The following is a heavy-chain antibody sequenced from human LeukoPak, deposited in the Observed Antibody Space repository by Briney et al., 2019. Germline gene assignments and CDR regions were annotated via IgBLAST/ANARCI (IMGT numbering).Heavy chain of an antibody. D-gene: IGHD2-2*01. CDR3: ARVNAPAQGKIALDFDY. CDR2: IKQDGSEK. V-gene: IGHV3-7*01. J-gene: IGHJ4*02. CDR1: GFTFSSYE. Sequence: PGGSLRLSCAASGFTFSSYEMNWVRQAPGKGLEWVANIKQDGSEKYYVDSVKGRFTISRDNAKNTLYLQMNSLRAEDTAVYYCARVNAPAQGKIALDFDYWGQGTLVTVSS.